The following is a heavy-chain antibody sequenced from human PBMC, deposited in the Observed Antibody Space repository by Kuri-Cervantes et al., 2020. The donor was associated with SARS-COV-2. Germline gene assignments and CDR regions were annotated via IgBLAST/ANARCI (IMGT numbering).Heavy chain of an antibody. V-gene: IGHV3-7*03. CDR2: IKQDGSQK. D-gene: IGHD1-26*01. CDR3: ARDINPVGALDY. J-gene: IGHJ4*02. Sequence: GESLKISCAGSGFTFSNFWMSWVRQAPGKGLEWVANIKQDGSQKYYVDSVKGRFTLSKDNAKNSLYLQMNSLRAEDSAVYYCARDINPVGALDYWGQGTLVTVSS. CDR1: GFTFSNFW.